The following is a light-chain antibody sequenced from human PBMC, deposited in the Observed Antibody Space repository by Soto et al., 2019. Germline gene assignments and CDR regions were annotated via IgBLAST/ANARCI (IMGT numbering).Light chain of an antibody. Sequence: DTQMTQSPSTLSASVGDRVTITCRASQSISYYLAWYQQRPGRAPNLLIYKASSLESGVPSRFSGSGSGTECTLTISSLQPDDFATYYCQQYNSYSPTFGQGTKVEIK. CDR1: QSISYY. J-gene: IGKJ1*01. CDR2: KAS. V-gene: IGKV1-5*03. CDR3: QQYNSYSPT.